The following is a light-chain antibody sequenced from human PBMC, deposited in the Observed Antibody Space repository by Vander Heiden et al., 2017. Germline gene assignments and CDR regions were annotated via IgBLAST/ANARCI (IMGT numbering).Light chain of an antibody. Sequence: EIVLTQSPGTLSLSPGERATLSCRASQSVSSTYLAWYQQKSGQAPRLLIYGASSRATGIPDRFSGSGSGTDFTLTISRLEPEDFAVYYCQQYGSSPLTFGGGIKVEIK. CDR3: QQYGSSPLT. CDR2: GAS. J-gene: IGKJ4*01. CDR1: QSVSSTY. V-gene: IGKV3-20*01.